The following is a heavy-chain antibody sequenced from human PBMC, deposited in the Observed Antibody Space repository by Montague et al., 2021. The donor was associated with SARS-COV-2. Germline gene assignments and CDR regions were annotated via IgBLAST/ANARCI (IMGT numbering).Heavy chain of an antibody. V-gene: IGHV4-34*01. D-gene: IGHD3-22*01. CDR1: GGSFSDNY. J-gene: IGHJ4*02. CDR2: INHRGTS. Sequence: SETLSLTCAVYGGSFSDNYWSWIRNPPGTGLEWIGEINHRGTSNYNPSLKSRVSISVDTSKNQFSLYLGSVTAADTAVYYCARGRQHFNMIVVVMTGGEYYFDSWGQGTLVTVSS. CDR3: ARGRQHFNMIVVVMTGGEYYFDS.